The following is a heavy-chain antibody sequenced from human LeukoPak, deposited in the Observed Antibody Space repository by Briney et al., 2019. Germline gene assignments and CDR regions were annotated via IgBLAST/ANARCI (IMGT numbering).Heavy chain of an antibody. J-gene: IGHJ4*02. Sequence: GGSLRLSCAASGFTFSNAWMNWVRRGPGKGLEWVGRIKSKTDGGTTDHAAPVKGRFSISRDDSKNTLYLQMNSLKTEDTAVYFCTTGSAFFDYWGQGTLVTVSS. CDR1: GFTFSNAW. CDR2: IKSKTDGGTT. CDR3: TTGSAFFDY. V-gene: IGHV3-15*01.